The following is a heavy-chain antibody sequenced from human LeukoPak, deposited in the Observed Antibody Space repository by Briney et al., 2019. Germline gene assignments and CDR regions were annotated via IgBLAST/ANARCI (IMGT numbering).Heavy chain of an antibody. CDR2: ISSSSSTI. Sequence: GGSLRLSCAASGFTFSNYSMNWVRQAPGKGLEWVSYISSSSSTIYYADSVRGRFTISRDNAKNSLYLQMNSLRAEDTAVYYCAKDPLVRGATYDYWGQGTLVTVSS. CDR1: GFTFSNYS. V-gene: IGHV3-48*01. CDR3: AKDPLVRGATYDY. J-gene: IGHJ4*02. D-gene: IGHD3-10*01.